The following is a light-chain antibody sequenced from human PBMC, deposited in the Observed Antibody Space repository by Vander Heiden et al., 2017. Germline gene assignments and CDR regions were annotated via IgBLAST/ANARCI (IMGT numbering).Light chain of an antibody. Sequence: SVLPQPPSASGTPGKRVTLSCSGSSSNIGSNYVYWYQQFPGAAPKVLIYRNNQRPSGVPDRFSGSQSGTSASLAISGLRSEDEADYYCAAWDDSLSGVVFGGGTKLTVL. CDR1: SSNIGSNY. CDR2: RNN. CDR3: AAWDDSLSGVV. J-gene: IGLJ2*01. V-gene: IGLV1-47*01.